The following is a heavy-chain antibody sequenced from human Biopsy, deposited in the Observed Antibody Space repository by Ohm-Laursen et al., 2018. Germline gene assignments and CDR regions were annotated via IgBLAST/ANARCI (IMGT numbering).Heavy chain of an antibody. CDR1: GRSISGSS. D-gene: IGHD6-19*01. CDR3: AKHGSGWTGDDALHI. V-gene: IGHV4-59*08. CDR2: ISYSGRT. J-gene: IGHJ3*02. Sequence: SETLSLTCTVSGRSISGSSWSWIRQAPGRGLEWVGYISYSGRTSNNPSLKSRITISVATSKNQISLNVTSVTAADTAVYYCAKHGSGWTGDDALHIWGQGTMVTVSS.